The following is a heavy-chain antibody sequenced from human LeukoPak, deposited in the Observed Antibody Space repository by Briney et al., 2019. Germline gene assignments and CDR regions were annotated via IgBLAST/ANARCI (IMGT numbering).Heavy chain of an antibody. Sequence: PGRSLRLSCAASGFTFSSYGMHWVRQAPGKGLEWVAVIWYDGSNKYYADSVKGRFTISRDNSKNTLYLQMNSLRAEDTAVYYCASFLSVGATTRDYWGQGTLVTVSS. CDR1: GFTFSSYG. D-gene: IGHD1-26*01. CDR2: IWYDGSNK. CDR3: ASFLSVGATTRDY. J-gene: IGHJ4*02. V-gene: IGHV3-33*01.